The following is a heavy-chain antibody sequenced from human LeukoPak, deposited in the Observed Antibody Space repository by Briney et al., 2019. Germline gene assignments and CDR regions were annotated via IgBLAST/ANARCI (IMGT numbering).Heavy chain of an antibody. V-gene: IGHV3-23*01. CDR1: GFTFSSYT. D-gene: IGHD7-27*01. CDR3: AKDGGLWVSAHWGDS. Sequence: GGSLRLSCAASGFTFSSYTMSWVRQAPGKGLEWVSTITTSGGNTYYADSVKGRFTVSRDNSKNTLLLQMNSLRAEDTAVYYCAKDGGLWVSAHWGDSWGRGTLVTVSS. CDR2: ITTSGGNT. J-gene: IGHJ4*02.